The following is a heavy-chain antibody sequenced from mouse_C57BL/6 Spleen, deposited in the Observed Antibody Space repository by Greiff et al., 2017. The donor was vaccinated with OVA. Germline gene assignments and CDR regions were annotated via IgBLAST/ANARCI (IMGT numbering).Heavy chain of an antibody. CDR1: GFSLTSYG. CDR3: ARNRDYYGSSYLDY. Sequence: QVQLQQSGPGLVQPSPSLSITCTVSGFSLTSYGVHWVRQSPGKGLEWLGVIWSGGGTDYNAAFISSLSISKDNSKSHVFFKMNSLQADDTAIDYCARNRDYYGSSYLDYWGQGTTLTVSA. J-gene: IGHJ2*01. D-gene: IGHD1-1*01. V-gene: IGHV2-2*01. CDR2: IWSGGGT.